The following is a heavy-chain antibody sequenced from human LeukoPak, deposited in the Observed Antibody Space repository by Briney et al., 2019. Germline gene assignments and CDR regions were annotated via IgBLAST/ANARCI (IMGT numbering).Heavy chain of an antibody. J-gene: IGHJ3*02. Sequence: GGSLRLSCAASGFTFSRYSMNWVRQAPGKGLEWVSYISSSSSTIDYADSVKGRFSISRDNAKNSLYLQMESLRDEDTAVYYCAREDGGKADIWGQGTMVTVSS. V-gene: IGHV3-48*02. CDR2: ISSSSSTI. D-gene: IGHD4-23*01. CDR3: AREDGGKADI. CDR1: GFTFSRYS.